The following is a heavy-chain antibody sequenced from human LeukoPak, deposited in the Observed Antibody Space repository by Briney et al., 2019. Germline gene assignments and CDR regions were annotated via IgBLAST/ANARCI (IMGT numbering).Heavy chain of an antibody. V-gene: IGHV2-5*01. J-gene: IGHJ5*02. D-gene: IGHD6-13*01. CDR2: IYWNDDK. Sequence: ESGPTLVNPTQTLTLTCTFSGFSLSTSGVGVGWIRQPPGKALEWLALIYWNDDKRYSPSLKSRLTITKDTSKNQVVLTMTNMDPVDTATYYCAHRVLFAAAGYNWFDPWGQGSLVTVSS. CDR3: AHRVLFAAAGYNWFDP. CDR1: GFSLSTSGVG.